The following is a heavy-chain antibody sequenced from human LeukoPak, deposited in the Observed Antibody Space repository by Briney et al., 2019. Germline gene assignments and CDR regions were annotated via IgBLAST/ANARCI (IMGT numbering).Heavy chain of an antibody. V-gene: IGHV3-21*06. J-gene: IGHJ4*02. CDR1: GFRFSDFG. Sequence: GGSLRLSCGASGFRFSDFGMNWIRQAPGKGLEWVSSISTDNSYRHYADSVKGRFTISRDNPKNSLYLQMNTLRAEDTAVYYCARDVSLDFWGQGTLVTVSS. CDR3: ARDVSLDF. CDR2: ISTDNSYR.